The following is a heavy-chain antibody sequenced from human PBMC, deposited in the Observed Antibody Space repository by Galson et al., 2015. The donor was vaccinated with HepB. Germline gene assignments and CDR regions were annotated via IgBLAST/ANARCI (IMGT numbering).Heavy chain of an antibody. CDR2: VYWDDDK. CDR1: GFSLTTTQVG. Sequence: LVKPTQTLTLTCTFSGFSLTTTQVGVGWVRQPPGKALGWLALVYWDDDKRYNPSLRNRLTIAKDTSKNQVVLTVTNVDPVDTSTYYCAHRLAYNGAWNFGSFDFWGQGTLVTVSS. D-gene: IGHD1-7*01. J-gene: IGHJ4*02. V-gene: IGHV2-5*02. CDR3: AHRLAYNGAWNFGSFDF.